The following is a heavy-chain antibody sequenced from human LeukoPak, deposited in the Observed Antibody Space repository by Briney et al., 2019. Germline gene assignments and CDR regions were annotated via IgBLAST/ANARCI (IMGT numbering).Heavy chain of an antibody. CDR1: GFTFSSYS. CDR3: ATSSVVREIDY. D-gene: IGHD3-10*01. Sequence: GGSLRLSCAASGFTFSSYSMNWVRQAPGKGLEWVSYISSSSGTKYYADSVKGRFTISRDNPKSSLYLQMNSLRDKDTAVYYCATSSVVREIDYWGQGTLVTVSS. CDR2: ISSSSGTK. V-gene: IGHV3-48*02. J-gene: IGHJ4*02.